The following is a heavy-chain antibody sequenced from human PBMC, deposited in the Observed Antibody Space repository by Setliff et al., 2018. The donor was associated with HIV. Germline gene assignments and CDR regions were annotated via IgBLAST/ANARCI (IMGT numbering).Heavy chain of an antibody. V-gene: IGHV3-21*06. J-gene: IGHJ4*02. Sequence: PGGSLRLSCEASGFTFSTYSMNWVRQAPGKGLEWVSSISSSSGTTIYYADSVKGRFTISRDNAKNSLYLQMDSLRAEDTAVYYCARPNYYDSSGSFDYWGQGTLVTVSS. CDR2: ISSSSGTTI. D-gene: IGHD3-22*01. CDR1: GFTFSTYS. CDR3: ARPNYYDSSGSFDY.